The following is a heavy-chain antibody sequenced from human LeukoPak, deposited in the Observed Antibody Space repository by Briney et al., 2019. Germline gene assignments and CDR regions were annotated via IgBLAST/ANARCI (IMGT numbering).Heavy chain of an antibody. D-gene: IGHD3-16*01. V-gene: IGHV3-30*02. CDR1: GFTLRNYE. Sequence: PGGSLRLSCAASGFTLRNYEMNWVRQAPGKGLEWVAFIRYDGSNKYYADSVKGRFTISRDNPKNTLCLQMNSLRAEDTAVYYCATNSRFMITFGGVPYYMDVWGKGTTVTVSS. J-gene: IGHJ6*03. CDR2: IRYDGSNK. CDR3: ATNSRFMITFGGVPYYMDV.